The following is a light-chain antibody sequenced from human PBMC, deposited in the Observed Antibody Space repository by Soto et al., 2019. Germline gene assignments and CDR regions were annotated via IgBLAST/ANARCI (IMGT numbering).Light chain of an antibody. CDR1: SGSVSTTYY. J-gene: IGLJ2*01. V-gene: IGLV8-61*01. Sequence: QTVVTQEPSFSVSPGGTVTLTFGLTSGSVSTTYYPSWYQQTPGQAPRTLIYSTNIRSSGVPDRFSGSILGNKAALTITGAQEDDESDYHCMLYMGGGLVVFGGGTKLTVL. CDR2: STN. CDR3: MLYMGGGLVV.